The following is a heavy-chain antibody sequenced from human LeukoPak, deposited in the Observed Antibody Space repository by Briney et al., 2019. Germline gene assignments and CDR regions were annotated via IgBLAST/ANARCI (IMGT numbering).Heavy chain of an antibody. D-gene: IGHD1-20*01. CDR2: ISSSSSTI. CDR3: ARDADQYNWNVNYFDY. CDR1: GFTFSSYS. V-gene: IGHV3-48*01. J-gene: IGHJ4*02. Sequence: GGSLRLSCAASGFTFSSYSMNWVRQAPGKGLEWVSYISSSSSTIYYADSVKGRFTISRDNAKNSLYLQMNSLRAEDTAVYYCARDADQYNWNVNYFDYWGQGTLVTVSS.